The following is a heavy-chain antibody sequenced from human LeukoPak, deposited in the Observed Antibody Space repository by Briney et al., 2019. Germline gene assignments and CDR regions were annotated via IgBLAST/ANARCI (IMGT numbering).Heavy chain of an antibody. CDR3: ARALGYCSGGSCYKGGYYYYGMDV. D-gene: IGHD2-15*01. CDR1: GGSISSGGYY. Sequence: SQTLSLTCTVSGGSISSGGYYWSWIRQHPGKGLEWIGYIYYSGSTYYNPSLKSRVTISVDTSKNQFSLKLSSVTAADTAMYYCARALGYCSGGSCYKGGYYYYGMDVWGKGTTVTVSS. CDR2: IYYSGST. V-gene: IGHV4-31*03. J-gene: IGHJ6*04.